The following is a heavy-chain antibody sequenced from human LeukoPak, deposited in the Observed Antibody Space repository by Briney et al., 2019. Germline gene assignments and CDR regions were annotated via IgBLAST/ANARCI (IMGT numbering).Heavy chain of an antibody. Sequence: SETLSLTCAVYGGSFSGFYWGWIRQPPGKGLEWIGEINKSGSTNYNPSLKSRVTISVDTSKNQFSLKLRSVTAADTAVYYCARGYSYGQTDYWGQGALVTVSS. J-gene: IGHJ4*02. CDR2: INKSGST. V-gene: IGHV4-34*01. D-gene: IGHD5-18*01. CDR3: ARGYSYGQTDY. CDR1: GGSFSGFY.